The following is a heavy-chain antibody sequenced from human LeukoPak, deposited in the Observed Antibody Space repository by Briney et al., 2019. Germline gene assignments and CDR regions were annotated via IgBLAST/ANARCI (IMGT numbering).Heavy chain of an antibody. J-gene: IGHJ4*02. Sequence: PGGSLRLSCAAFGFTFNTYSMNWVRQAPGEGLEWVLSISPTSGHIYYADSVKGRFTISRDNAQSSLYLQMSSLRAEDTAVYYCAKDGGYDFWSGYYNRHYFDYWGQGTLVTVSS. V-gene: IGHV3-21*04. CDR3: AKDGGYDFWSGYYNRHYFDY. CDR2: ISPTSGHI. D-gene: IGHD3-3*01. CDR1: GFTFNTYS.